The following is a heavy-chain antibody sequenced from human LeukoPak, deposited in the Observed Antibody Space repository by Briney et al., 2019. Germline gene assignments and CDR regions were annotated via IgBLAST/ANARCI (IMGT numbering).Heavy chain of an antibody. CDR3: AKDRQVGAAAYHFDS. CDR1: GFNFSRYG. V-gene: IGHV3-30*18. D-gene: IGHD2-2*01. Sequence: PGRSLRLSCAASGFNFSRYGLHWVRQAPGKGLEWVSVIANDGNDKKYTDSVKGRFTIARDNSKSTLYLQMNSLRAEDTAVYFCAKDRQVGAAAYHFDSWGQGTLVTVSS. CDR2: IANDGNDK. J-gene: IGHJ4*02.